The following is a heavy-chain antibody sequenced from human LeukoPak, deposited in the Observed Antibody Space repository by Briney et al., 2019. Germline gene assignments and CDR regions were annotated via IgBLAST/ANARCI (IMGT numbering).Heavy chain of an antibody. V-gene: IGHV4-59*01. CDR3: ARDFRGYYYYGMDV. Sequence: SETLSLTCTVSGGSISSYYWSWIRQPPGKGLEWIGYIYYSGSTNYSPSLKSRVTISVDTSKNQFSLKLSSVTAADTAVYYCARDFRGYYYYGMDVWGQGTTVTVSS. CDR2: IYYSGST. J-gene: IGHJ6*02. CDR1: GGSISSYY.